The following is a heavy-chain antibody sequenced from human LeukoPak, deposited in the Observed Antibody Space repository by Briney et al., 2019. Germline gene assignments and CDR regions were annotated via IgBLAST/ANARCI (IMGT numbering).Heavy chain of an antibody. Sequence: SQTLSLTCAISGDSVSSNSAAWNWIRQSPSRGLEWLGRTYYRSKWYNDYAVSVKSRITINPDTSKNQFSLQLDSVTPEDTAVYYCARGLYYDFWPNYFDYWGQGTLVTVSS. CDR2: TYYRSKWYN. CDR1: GDSVSSNSAA. D-gene: IGHD3-3*01. CDR3: ARGLYYDFWPNYFDY. J-gene: IGHJ4*02. V-gene: IGHV6-1*01.